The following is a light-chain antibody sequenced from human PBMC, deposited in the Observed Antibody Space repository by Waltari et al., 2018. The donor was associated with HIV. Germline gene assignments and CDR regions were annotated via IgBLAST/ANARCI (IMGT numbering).Light chain of an antibody. Sequence: QSVLTQPASVFGAPGQRVNISCSGNKATVVRTFVTLVKQFAGEAPHFFPDSKPAGPPRLSHRISVSKTDTSASLAIRGLQSDDEGSYYCSTWDDTLEGVVFGGGTRLIVL. J-gene: IGLJ2*01. CDR1: KATVVRTF. V-gene: IGLV1-44*01. CDR3: STWDDTLEGVV. CDR2: SKP.